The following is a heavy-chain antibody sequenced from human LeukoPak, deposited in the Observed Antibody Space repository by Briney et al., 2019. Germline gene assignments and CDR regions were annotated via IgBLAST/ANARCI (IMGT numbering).Heavy chain of an antibody. CDR1: GGSISSGGYY. D-gene: IGHD6-13*01. Sequence: KASETLSLTCTVSGGSISSGGYYWSWIRQHPGKGLECIGYIYYSGSTYYNPSLKSRVTISVDTSKNQFSLKLSSVTAADTAVYYCARRRSSSLNAFDIWGQGTMVTVSS. J-gene: IGHJ3*02. CDR2: IYYSGST. CDR3: ARRRSSSLNAFDI. V-gene: IGHV4-31*03.